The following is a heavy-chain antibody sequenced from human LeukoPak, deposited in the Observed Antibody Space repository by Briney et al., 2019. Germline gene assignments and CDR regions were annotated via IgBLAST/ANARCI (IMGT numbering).Heavy chain of an antibody. V-gene: IGHV1-46*01. CDR1: GYTFTSYY. CDR2: INPSGGST. D-gene: IGHD2-2*01. Sequence: ASVKVSCKASGYTFTSYYMHWVRQAPGQGLEWMGIINPSGGSTSYAQKYQGRVTMTRDTSTSTVYMELSSLRSEDTAVYYCARDRVSRDPFDYWGQGTLVTVSS. CDR3: ARDRVSRDPFDY. J-gene: IGHJ4*02.